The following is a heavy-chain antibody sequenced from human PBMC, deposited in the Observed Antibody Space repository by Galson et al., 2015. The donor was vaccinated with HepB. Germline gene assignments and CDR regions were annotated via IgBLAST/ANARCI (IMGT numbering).Heavy chain of an antibody. V-gene: IGHV3-7*03. D-gene: IGHD2-8*01. J-gene: IGHJ3*02. CDR2: INHDGSEK. Sequence: SLRLSCAASGFPFSSYWMTWVRQAPGKGLEWVANINHDGSEKYYVDSVKGRLTISRDNSKNSLYLQMNSLRAEDTAVYYCARGGGRYCTNGVCTNDAFDIWGQGTMVTVSS. CDR3: ARGGGRYCTNGVCTNDAFDI. CDR1: GFPFSSYW.